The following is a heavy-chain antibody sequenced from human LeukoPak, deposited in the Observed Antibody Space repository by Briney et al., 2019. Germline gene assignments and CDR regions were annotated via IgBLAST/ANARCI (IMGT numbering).Heavy chain of an antibody. V-gene: IGHV4-34*01. D-gene: IGHD3-10*01. Sequence: GSLRLSCAASGFTFSSYEMNWVRQAPGKGLEWIGEINHSGSTNYNPSLKSRVTISVDTSKNQFSLKLSSVTAADTAVYYCARLRITMVRGVIIHAFGFDPWGQGTLVTVSS. CDR2: INHSGST. J-gene: IGHJ5*02. CDR3: ARLRITMVRGVIIHAFGFDP. CDR1: GFTFSSYE.